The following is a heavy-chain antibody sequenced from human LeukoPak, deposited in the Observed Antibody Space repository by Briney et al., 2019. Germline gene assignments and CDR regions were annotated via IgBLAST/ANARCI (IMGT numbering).Heavy chain of an antibody. V-gene: IGHV4-59*08. CDR3: ARHKYSSGWPPEGAFDI. CDR2: IYYSGSA. J-gene: IGHJ3*02. D-gene: IGHD6-19*01. Sequence: PSETLSLTCTVSGGSISTYYWSWIRQPPGKGLEWIGYIYYSGSANYNPSLKSRVTISVDTSKNQFSLKLSSVTATDTAVYYCARHKYSSGWPPEGAFDIWGQGTMVTVSS. CDR1: GGSISTYY.